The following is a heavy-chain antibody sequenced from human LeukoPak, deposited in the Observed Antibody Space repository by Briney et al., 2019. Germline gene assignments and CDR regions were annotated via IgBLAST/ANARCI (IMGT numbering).Heavy chain of an antibody. CDR1: GFTFSSYW. D-gene: IGHD6-13*01. CDR3: ARDIEAAGLFLDY. Sequence: GGSLRLSCAASGFTFSSYWMSWVRQAPGKGLEWVANMKYDGSEKYYVDSVKGRFTISRDNAKNSLYLQMNSLRAEDTAVYYCARDIEAAGLFLDYWGQGTLVTISS. V-gene: IGHV3-7*01. CDR2: MKYDGSEK. J-gene: IGHJ4*02.